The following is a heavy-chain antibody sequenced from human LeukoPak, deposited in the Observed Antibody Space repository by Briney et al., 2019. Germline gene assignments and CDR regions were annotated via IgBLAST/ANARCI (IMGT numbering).Heavy chain of an antibody. J-gene: IGHJ4*02. CDR3: ARGGYSSGWYDNFDY. CDR1: GYTFTGYC. Sequence: ASVKVSCKASGYTFTGYCMHWMRQAPGQGLEWMGRINPNSGGTNYAQKFQGRVTMTRDTSISTAYMELSRLRSDDTAVYYCARGGYSSGWYDNFDYWGRGTLVTVSS. D-gene: IGHD6-19*01. CDR2: INPNSGGT. V-gene: IGHV1-2*06.